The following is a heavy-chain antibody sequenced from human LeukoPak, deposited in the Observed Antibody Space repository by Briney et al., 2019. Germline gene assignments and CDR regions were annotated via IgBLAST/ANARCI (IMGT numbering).Heavy chain of an antibody. Sequence: PSETLSLTCTVSGGSISSYYWSWIRQPPGKGLEWIGYIYYSGSTTYNPSLKSRVTISVDTSKNQFSLKLSSVTAADTAVYYCARGPYSPTTYYYYGMDVWGQGTTVTVSS. CDR3: ARGPYSPTTYYYYGMDV. CDR2: IYYSGST. V-gene: IGHV4-59*01. J-gene: IGHJ6*02. D-gene: IGHD6-13*01. CDR1: GGSISSYY.